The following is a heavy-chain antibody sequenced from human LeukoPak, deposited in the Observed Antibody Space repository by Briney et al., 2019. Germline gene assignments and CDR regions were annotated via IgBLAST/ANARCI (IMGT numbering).Heavy chain of an antibody. Sequence: GSSVKVSCKASGGTFSSYAISWVRQAPGQGLEGMGGVIPIFGTANYAQKFQGRVTITADESTSTAYMELSSLRSEDTAVYYCARGLYYGDYPLPFDYWGQGTLVTVSS. CDR1: GGTFSSYA. D-gene: IGHD4-17*01. CDR3: ARGLYYGDYPLPFDY. CDR2: VIPIFGTA. J-gene: IGHJ4*02. V-gene: IGHV1-69*01.